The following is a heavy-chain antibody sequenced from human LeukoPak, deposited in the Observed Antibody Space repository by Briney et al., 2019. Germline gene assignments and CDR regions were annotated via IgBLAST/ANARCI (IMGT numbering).Heavy chain of an antibody. CDR1: GYTFTGYY. CDR2: INPNSGGT. J-gene: IGHJ4*02. V-gene: IGHV1-2*02. CDR3: ARALDGGFDY. Sequence: SSVKVSCKASGYTFTGYYMHWVRQAPGQGLEWMGWINPNSGGTNYAQKFQGRVTMTRDTSISTVYMELSRLRSDDTAVYYCARALDGGFDYWGQGTLVTASS. D-gene: IGHD3-16*01.